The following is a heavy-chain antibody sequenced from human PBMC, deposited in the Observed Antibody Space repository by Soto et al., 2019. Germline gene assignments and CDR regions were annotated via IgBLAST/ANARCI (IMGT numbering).Heavy chain of an antibody. CDR3: AKDGIRGIHIDN. CDR1: GLTFSSYP. J-gene: IGHJ4*02. Sequence: PGGSLRLSCAASGLTFSSYPMSWVRQAPGKGLQWVSSISVSAGTTYYADSVKGRFTISRDNSKNTLYLQMNSLRAEDTAVYYCAKDGIRGIHIDNWGQGTLVPVSS. V-gene: IGHV3-23*01. CDR2: ISVSAGTT.